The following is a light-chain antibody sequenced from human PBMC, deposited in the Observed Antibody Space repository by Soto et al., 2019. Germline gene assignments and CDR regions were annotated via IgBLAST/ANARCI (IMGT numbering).Light chain of an antibody. V-gene: IGKV3-11*01. CDR1: QSVSSY. Sequence: EIVLTQSPATLSLSPGERATLSCRASQSVSSYLAWYQQKPGQAPRLLIYDASNRATGIPARFSGSGSGTDFTLTISSLVPEDFAVYYCQQRSDFGGGTKVEIK. J-gene: IGKJ4*01. CDR3: QQRSD. CDR2: DAS.